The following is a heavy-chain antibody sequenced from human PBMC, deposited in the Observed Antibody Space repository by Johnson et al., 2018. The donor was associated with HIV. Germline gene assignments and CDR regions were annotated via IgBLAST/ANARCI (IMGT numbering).Heavy chain of an antibody. V-gene: IGHV3-30*03. CDR2: ISYDGSNK. Sequence: QVQLVESGGGVVQPGRSLRLSCAASGFTFSSYGMSWDRQAPGKGLEWVAVISYDGSNKYYADSVKGRFTISRDNSKNTLYLQMNSLRAEDTAVYYCTTTEMVRGVSSYAFDIWGQGTMVTVSS. J-gene: IGHJ3*02. CDR3: TTTEMVRGVSSYAFDI. CDR1: GFTFSSYG. D-gene: IGHD3-10*01.